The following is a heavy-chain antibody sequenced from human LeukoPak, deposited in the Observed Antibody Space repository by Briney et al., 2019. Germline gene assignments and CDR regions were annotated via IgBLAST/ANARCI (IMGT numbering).Heavy chain of an antibody. D-gene: IGHD3-3*01. CDR3: ARGINYDFWSGYSKSYWYFDL. J-gene: IGHJ2*01. CDR1: GVSFSGYY. CDR2: INHSGST. Sequence: PSETLSLTCTVSGVSFSGYYWTWIRQPPGKGLEWIGEINHSGSTNYNPSLKSRVTISVDTSKNQFSLKLSSVTAADTAVYYCARGINYDFWSGYSKSYWYFDLWGRGTLVTVSS. V-gene: IGHV4-34*01.